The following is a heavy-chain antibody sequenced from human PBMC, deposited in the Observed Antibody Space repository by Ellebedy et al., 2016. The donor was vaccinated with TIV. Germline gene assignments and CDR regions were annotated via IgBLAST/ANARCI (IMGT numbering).Heavy chain of an antibody. V-gene: IGHV3-73*01. CDR1: GFTFSAPA. Sequence: GESLKIPCAASGFTFSAPAIHWVRQAPGKGLEWVGRVNTRANNYATSCTESLKGRFTISRDDSKNTEYLQMSSLTTEDTALYYGTRKWDGSEFYPDFDYWGQGTFVTVSS. J-gene: IGHJ4*02. CDR3: TRKWDGSEFYPDFDY. CDR2: VNTRANNYAT. D-gene: IGHD3-22*01.